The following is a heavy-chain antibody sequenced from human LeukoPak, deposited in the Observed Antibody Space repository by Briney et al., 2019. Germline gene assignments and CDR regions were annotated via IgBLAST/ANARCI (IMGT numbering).Heavy chain of an antibody. CDR1: GFTFSSYS. Sequence: GRSLRLSCAASGFTFSSYSMNWVRQAPGKGLEWVSAISGSGGSTYYADSVKGRFTISRDNSKNTLYLQMNSLRAEDTAVYYCAKQSGSYYEKWGQGTLVTVSS. D-gene: IGHD1-26*01. CDR3: AKQSGSYYEK. J-gene: IGHJ4*02. V-gene: IGHV3-23*01. CDR2: ISGSGGST.